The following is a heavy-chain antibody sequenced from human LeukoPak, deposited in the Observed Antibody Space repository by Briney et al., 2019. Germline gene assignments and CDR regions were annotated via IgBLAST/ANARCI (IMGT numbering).Heavy chain of an antibody. CDR2: IWYDGSNK. D-gene: IGHD1-7*01. Sequence: GGSLRVSCAASGFTFSSYGMHWVRQAPAKRLEWVAVIWYDGSNKYYADSVKGRFTISRDNSKNTLYLQMNSLRAEDTAVYYCAKGYNWNYLGAFDIWGQGTMVTVSS. CDR1: GFTFSSYG. V-gene: IGHV3-33*06. J-gene: IGHJ3*02. CDR3: AKGYNWNYLGAFDI.